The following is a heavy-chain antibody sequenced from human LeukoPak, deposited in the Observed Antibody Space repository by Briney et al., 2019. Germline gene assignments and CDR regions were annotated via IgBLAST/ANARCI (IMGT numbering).Heavy chain of an antibody. Sequence: PGGSPRLSCAASGFTFSSYSMNWVRQAPGKGLEWVSSISSSSSYIYYADSVKGRFTISRDNAKNSLYLQMNSLRAEDTAVYYCARPRDSGWSKTWDYWGQGTLVTVSS. CDR1: GFTFSSYS. CDR3: ARPRDSGWSKTWDY. CDR2: ISSSSSYI. D-gene: IGHD6-13*01. J-gene: IGHJ4*02. V-gene: IGHV3-21*04.